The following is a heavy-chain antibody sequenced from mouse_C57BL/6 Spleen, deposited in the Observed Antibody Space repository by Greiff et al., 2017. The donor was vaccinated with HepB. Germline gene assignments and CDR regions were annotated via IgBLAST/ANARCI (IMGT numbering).Heavy chain of an antibody. D-gene: IGHD4-1*01. V-gene: IGHV2-6*01. CDR2: IWGVGST. CDR3: ASVTGTGAY. CDR1: GFSLTSYG. Sequence: VQRVESGPGLVAPSQSLSITCTVSGFSLTSYGVDWVRQSPGKGLEWLGVIWGVGSTNYNSALKSRLSISKDNSKSQVFLKMNSLQTDDTAMYYCASVTGTGAYWGQGTLVTVSA. J-gene: IGHJ3*01.